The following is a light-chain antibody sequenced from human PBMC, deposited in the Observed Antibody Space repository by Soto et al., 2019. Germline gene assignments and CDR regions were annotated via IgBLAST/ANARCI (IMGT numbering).Light chain of an antibody. CDR2: AAS. CDR1: QSISTW. V-gene: IGKV1-39*01. J-gene: IGKJ1*01. CDR3: QQSYSTPRT. Sequence: DIQMTQSPSTLSASVGDRVTITCRASQSISTWLAWYQQKPWKAPKLLIFAASSLQSGVPSRFSGSGSATDFTLTISSLQPEDFATYYCQQSYSTPRTFGQGTKV.